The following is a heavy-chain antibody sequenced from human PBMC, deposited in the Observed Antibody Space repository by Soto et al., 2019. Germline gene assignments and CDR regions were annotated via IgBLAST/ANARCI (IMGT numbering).Heavy chain of an antibody. CDR1: GFTFSSYS. D-gene: IGHD1-26*01. J-gene: IGHJ5*02. CDR3: ARDLSGRNWFDP. CDR2: ISSGSSYI. Sequence: AGGSLRLSCTDPGFTFSSYSMNWVRPAPGKGLEWVSSISSGSSYIYYADSVKGRFTISRDNAKNSLYLQMNSLRAEDTAVYYCARDLSGRNWFDPWGQGTLVTVSS. V-gene: IGHV3-21*01.